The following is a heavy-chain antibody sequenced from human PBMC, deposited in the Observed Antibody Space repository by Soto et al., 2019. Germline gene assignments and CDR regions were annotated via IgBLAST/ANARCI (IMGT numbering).Heavy chain of an antibody. CDR2: MSYDGTKQ. V-gene: IGHV3-30*18. J-gene: IGHJ4*02. D-gene: IGHD2-21*01. Sequence: ESGGGVFQPGRSLRLSCAASGFTFSTYGMHWVRQAPGKGLEWVAAMSYDGTKQYYVDSVKGRFTISRDNSRNTLFLQLNSRRDEDTAVYYLAKEYGTTGIAHWGQGTPVPVPS. CDR3: AKEYGTTGIAH. CDR1: GFTFSTYG.